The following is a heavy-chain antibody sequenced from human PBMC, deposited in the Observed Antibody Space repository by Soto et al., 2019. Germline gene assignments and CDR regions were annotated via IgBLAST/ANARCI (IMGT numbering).Heavy chain of an antibody. CDR2: IVVGSGNT. Sequence: QMQLVQSGPEVKKPGTSVKVSCKASGFTFTSSAVQWVRQARGQRLEWIGWIVVGSGNTNYAQKFQERVTITRDMSTSTAYMELSSLRSEDTAVYYCAAESPYYDILTGQNYYYYYYGMYVWGQGTTVTVSS. J-gene: IGHJ6*02. CDR1: GFTFTSSA. V-gene: IGHV1-58*01. D-gene: IGHD3-9*01. CDR3: AAESPYYDILTGQNYYYYYYGMYV.